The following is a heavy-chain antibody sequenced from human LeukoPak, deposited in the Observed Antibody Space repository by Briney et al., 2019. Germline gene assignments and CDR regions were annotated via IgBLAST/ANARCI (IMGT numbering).Heavy chain of an antibody. J-gene: IGHJ4*02. Sequence: GASVKVSCKASGYTFTSYGISWVRQAPGQGLEWMGWISAYNGNTNYAQKLQGRVTMTTDTSTSTAYMELRSLRSDDTAVYYCARTPYYYDSSGFPYCFDYSGQGTLVTDSS. V-gene: IGHV1-18*01. D-gene: IGHD3-22*01. CDR2: ISAYNGNT. CDR3: ARTPYYYDSSGFPYCFDY. CDR1: GYTFTSYG.